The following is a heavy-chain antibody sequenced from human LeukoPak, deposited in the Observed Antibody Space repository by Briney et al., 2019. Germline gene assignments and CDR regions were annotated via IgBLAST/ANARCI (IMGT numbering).Heavy chain of an antibody. CDR1: GYSISSGYY. J-gene: IGHJ2*01. Sequence: KSSETLSLTCTVSGYSISSGYYWGWIRQPPGKGLEWIGSIYHSGSTYYNPSLKSRVTISVDTSKNQFSLKLSSVTAADTAVYYCARGHRYCSGGSCSFDLWGRGTLVTVSS. CDR2: IYHSGST. D-gene: IGHD2-15*01. CDR3: ARGHRYCSGGSCSFDL. V-gene: IGHV4-38-2*02.